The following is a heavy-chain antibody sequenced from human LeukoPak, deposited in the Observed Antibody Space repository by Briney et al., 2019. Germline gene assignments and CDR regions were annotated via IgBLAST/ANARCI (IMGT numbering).Heavy chain of an antibody. CDR3: ARGYNNYGYVFDI. Sequence: GGSLRLSCAASGFTFSSFRMNWVRQAPGKGLEWVSSISSSSIYIYYADSVKGRFTISRDNAKNSLYLQMNSLRAEDTAVYYCARGYNNYGYVFDIWGQGTVVTVSS. J-gene: IGHJ3*02. CDR1: GFTFSSFR. D-gene: IGHD4-11*01. V-gene: IGHV3-21*01. CDR2: ISSSSIYI.